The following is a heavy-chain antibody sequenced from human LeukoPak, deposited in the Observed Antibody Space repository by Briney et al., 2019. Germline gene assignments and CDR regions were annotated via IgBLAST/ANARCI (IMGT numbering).Heavy chain of an antibody. CDR2: ISSSSSTI. CDR3: AKSGSCTSTSCYTVPCFDY. CDR1: GFTFSSYS. Sequence: GGSLRLSCAASGFTFSSYSMNWVRQAPGKGLEWVSYISSSSSTIYYADSVKGRFTISRDNAKNSLYLQMNSLRAEDTAVYYCAKSGSCTSTSCYTVPCFDYWGQGTLVTVSS. V-gene: IGHV3-48*04. D-gene: IGHD2-2*02. J-gene: IGHJ4*02.